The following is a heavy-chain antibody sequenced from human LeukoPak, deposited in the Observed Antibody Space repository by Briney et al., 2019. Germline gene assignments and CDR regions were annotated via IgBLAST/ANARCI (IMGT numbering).Heavy chain of an antibody. J-gene: IGHJ6*03. Sequence: PGGSLRLSCAASGFTFSNYWMSWVRQSPGKGLEWVANIKQDGSDKYYLDSVKGRFTISRDNSKNTLYLQMNSLRAEDTAMYYCAGYGGRYPYYMDVWGKGTTVTISS. CDR2: IKQDGSDK. D-gene: IGHD1-26*01. CDR1: GFTFSNYW. CDR3: AGYGGRYPYYMDV. V-gene: IGHV3-7*01.